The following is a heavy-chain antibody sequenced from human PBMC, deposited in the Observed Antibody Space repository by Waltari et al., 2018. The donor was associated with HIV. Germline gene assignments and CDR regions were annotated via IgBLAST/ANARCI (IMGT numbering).Heavy chain of an antibody. CDR3: ARGLTWSGYWHFDY. D-gene: IGHD3-3*01. V-gene: IGHV1-8*01. CDR1: GYTFTSYD. CDR2: MNPNSGNT. Sequence: SVKVSCKASGYTFTSYDINWVRQATGQWLEWMGWMNPNSGNTGYAQRFQGRVTMTRDTSRSTAYMDLSSLRCEDTAVDYCARGLTWSGYWHFDYWGQGTLVTVSS. J-gene: IGHJ4*02.